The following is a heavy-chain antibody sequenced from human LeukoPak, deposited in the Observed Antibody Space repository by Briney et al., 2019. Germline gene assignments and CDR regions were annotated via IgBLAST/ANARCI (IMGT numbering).Heavy chain of an antibody. CDR1: GFTFSSYS. CDR2: ISSSSSTI. V-gene: IGHV3-48*01. D-gene: IGHD2-2*01. Sequence: GGSLRLSCAASGFTFSSYSMNWVRQAPGKGLEWVSYISSSSSTIYYADSVKGRFTISRDNAKNSLYLQMYSLRAEDTAVYYCARGSAIVVVPAASYSWFDPWGQGTLVTVSS. CDR3: ARGSAIVVVPAASYSWFDP. J-gene: IGHJ5*02.